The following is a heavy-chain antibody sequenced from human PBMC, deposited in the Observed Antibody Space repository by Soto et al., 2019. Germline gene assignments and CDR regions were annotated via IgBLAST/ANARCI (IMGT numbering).Heavy chain of an antibody. CDR1: GFTFSNHY. CDR3: GRDPELWDENVATRPSTYYYGMDV. J-gene: IGHJ6*02. D-gene: IGHD3-16*01. CDR2: ISRSGRTI. Sequence: QMQLVESGGGLVEPGGSLRLSCEASGFTFSNHYMSWIRQAPGKGLEWVSYISRSGRTIYYADSVRGRFTISRDNSKNSLYLQMDSLRAEDTAMYYCGRDPELWDENVATRPSTYYYGMDVWGQGTTVTVSS. V-gene: IGHV3-11*01.